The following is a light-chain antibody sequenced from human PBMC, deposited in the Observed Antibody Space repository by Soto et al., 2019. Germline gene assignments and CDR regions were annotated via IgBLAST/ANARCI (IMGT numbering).Light chain of an antibody. CDR1: SSDVGSHNF. Sequence: QSVLTQPPSASGSPGQSVTISCTGTSSDVGSHNFVSWFQQHPGKAPKLMIYEVSKRPSGVPDRFSGSRSGNTASLTVSGLQAEDEADYYCSSYAGSNNYVFGTGTKVTVL. CDR3: SSYAGSNNYV. V-gene: IGLV2-8*01. CDR2: EVS. J-gene: IGLJ1*01.